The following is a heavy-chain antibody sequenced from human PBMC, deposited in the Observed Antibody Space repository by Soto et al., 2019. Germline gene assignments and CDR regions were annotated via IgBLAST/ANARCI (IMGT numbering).Heavy chain of an antibody. CDR2: ITSGLTT. V-gene: IGHV3-48*02. CDR3: ARDSSHGVAVGGLDS. Sequence: LRLSCVASGFSFGSYNMNWVRQAPGKGLQWVAHITSGLTTHYADFVQGRFTISRDNAKNSLYLEIYDLRDEDTAVYYCARDSSHGVAVGGLDSWGQGTLVTVSS. J-gene: IGHJ4*02. CDR1: GFSFGSYN. D-gene: IGHD3-3*01.